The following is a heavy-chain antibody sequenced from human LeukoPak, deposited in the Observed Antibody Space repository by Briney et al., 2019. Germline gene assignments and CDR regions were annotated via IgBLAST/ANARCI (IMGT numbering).Heavy chain of an antibody. D-gene: IGHD4-17*01. CDR2: INGSSSDT. Sequence: PGGSLRLSCAASGFTFSDYYMTWIRQAPGRGLEWISYINGSSSDTNYADSVRGRFTISRDNSKNTLYLQMNSLRIDDTAVYYCAKQRDYGDFSFDYWGQGTLVTVSS. J-gene: IGHJ4*02. V-gene: IGHV3-11*06. CDR3: AKQRDYGDFSFDY. CDR1: GFTFSDYY.